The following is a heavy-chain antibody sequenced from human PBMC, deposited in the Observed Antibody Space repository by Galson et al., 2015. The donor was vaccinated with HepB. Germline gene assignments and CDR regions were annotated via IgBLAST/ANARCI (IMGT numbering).Heavy chain of an antibody. CDR1: GFTFSSYS. V-gene: IGHV3-21*01. Sequence: SLRLSCAASGFTFSSYSMNWVRQAPGKGLEWFSSISSSSSYIYYADSVKGRFTISKDIAKNSLYLQMKSLRSKDTAVYYCARDKSHRAASGTTAFDILGQGTMFTASS. CDR2: ISSSSSYI. J-gene: IGHJ3*02. D-gene: IGHD6-13*01. CDR3: ARDKSHRAASGTTAFDI.